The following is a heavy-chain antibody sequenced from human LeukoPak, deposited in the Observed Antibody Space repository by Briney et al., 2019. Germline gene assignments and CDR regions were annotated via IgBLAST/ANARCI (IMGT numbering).Heavy chain of an antibody. D-gene: IGHD1-20*01. CDR2: ISYDGSNK. V-gene: IGHV3-30*18. Sequence: GGSLRLSCAASGFTFSSYGMHWVRQAPGKGLEWVAVISYDGSNKYYADSVKGRFTISRDNSKNTLYLQMNSLRAEATAVYYCAKDPVGNWNYFDYWGQGTLVTVSS. CDR1: GFTFSSYG. J-gene: IGHJ4*02. CDR3: AKDPVGNWNYFDY.